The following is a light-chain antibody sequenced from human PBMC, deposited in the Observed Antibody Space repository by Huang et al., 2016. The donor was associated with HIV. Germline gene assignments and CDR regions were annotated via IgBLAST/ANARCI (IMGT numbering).Light chain of an antibody. CDR3: QQCNNWPPRIT. J-gene: IGKJ5*01. V-gene: IGKV3-15*01. Sequence: EIVMTQSPATLSVSPGERVTLSCRASQSVSPNLAWYQQKPGQAPRLLIYGAFTRATGIPARFSGSGSETEFTLTISSLQSEDSAVYYCQQCNNWPPRITFGQGTRLEIK. CDR2: GAF. CDR1: QSVSPN.